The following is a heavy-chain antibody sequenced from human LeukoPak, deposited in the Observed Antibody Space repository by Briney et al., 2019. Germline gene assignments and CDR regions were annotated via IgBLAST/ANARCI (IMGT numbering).Heavy chain of an antibody. D-gene: IGHD3-16*02. J-gene: IGHJ6*02. Sequence: SETLSLTRAVSGGSISSSNWWSWVRQPPEQGLEWIGEIYHSGTTNYNPSLKSRVTISLDKSNNQFSLKLSSVTAADTAVYYCARNRVDVWGQGTTVTVSS. CDR1: GGSISSSNW. CDR2: IYHSGTT. V-gene: IGHV4-4*02. CDR3: ARNRVDV.